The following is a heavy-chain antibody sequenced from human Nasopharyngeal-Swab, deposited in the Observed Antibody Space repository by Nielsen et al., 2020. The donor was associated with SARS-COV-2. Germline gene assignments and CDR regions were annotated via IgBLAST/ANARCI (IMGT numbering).Heavy chain of an antibody. D-gene: IGHD2-2*01. J-gene: IGHJ6*02. CDR2: IKQDGSEK. Sequence: ETLSLTCAASGFTFSSYWMSWVRQAPGKGLEWVANIKQDGSEKYYVDSVKGRFTISRDNAKNSLYLQMNSLRAEDTAVYYCARDGGGGEDCSSTSCYLDYYHYYGMDVWGQGTTVTVSS. CDR1: GFTFSSYW. V-gene: IGHV3-7*01. CDR3: ARDGGGGEDCSSTSCYLDYYHYYGMDV.